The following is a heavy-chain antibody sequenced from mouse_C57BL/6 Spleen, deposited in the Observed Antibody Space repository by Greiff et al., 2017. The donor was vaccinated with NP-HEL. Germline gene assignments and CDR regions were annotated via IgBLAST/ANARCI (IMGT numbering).Heavy chain of an antibody. CDR2: IYPSDSET. Sequence: QVQLQQSGAELVRPGSSVKLSCKASGYTFTSYWMDWVKQRPGQGLEWIGNIYPSDSETHYNQKFKDKATLTVDKSSSTAYMQLSSLTSEDSAVYYCARQLRLRSFAYWGQGTLVTVSA. V-gene: IGHV1-61*01. CDR1: GYTFTSYW. D-gene: IGHD3-2*02. CDR3: ARQLRLRSFAY. J-gene: IGHJ3*01.